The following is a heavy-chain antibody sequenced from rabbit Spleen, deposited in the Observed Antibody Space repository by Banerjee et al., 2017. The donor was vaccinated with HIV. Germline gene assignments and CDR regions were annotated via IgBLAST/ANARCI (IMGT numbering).Heavy chain of an antibody. CDR3: VREVAAKFNL. D-gene: IGHD4-1*01. CDR2: IYPGFGIR. V-gene: IGHV1S47*01. J-gene: IGHJ4*01. Sequence: ELVESGGGLVQPGESLKLSCKTSGFDFSSYGISWVRQAPGKGPEWIAYIYPGFGIRNYANSVKGRFTISSDNAQNTVFLQMNSLTAADTATYFCVREVAAKFNLWGPGTLVTVS. CDR1: GFDFSSYG.